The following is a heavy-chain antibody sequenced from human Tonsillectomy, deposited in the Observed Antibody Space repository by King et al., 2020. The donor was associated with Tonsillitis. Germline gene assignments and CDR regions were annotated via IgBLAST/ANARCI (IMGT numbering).Heavy chain of an antibody. CDR1: S. J-gene: IGHJ4*02. Sequence: SMNWVRQAPGKGLEWVSSISSSSRYIYYADSVRGRFTISRDNAKNSLYLQMNSLRAEDTAVYYCARDPSTTYYYDSSGQYYFDYWRQGTLVTVSS. V-gene: IGHV3-21*01. D-gene: IGHD3-22*01. CDR3: ARDPSTTYYYDSSGQYYFDY. CDR2: ISSSSRYI.